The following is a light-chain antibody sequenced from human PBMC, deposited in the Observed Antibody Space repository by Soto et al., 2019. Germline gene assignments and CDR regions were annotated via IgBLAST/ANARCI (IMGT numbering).Light chain of an antibody. CDR1: QTITRW. V-gene: IGKV1-5*01. J-gene: IGKJ2*01. CDR3: QQYESFSPYT. CDR2: DAS. Sequence: DIQMTQSPSTLSASVGDRVTITCRTSQTITRWMAWYQQKPGKAPKLLIYDASTLESGVPSRFSGSRSGTEFTLTISSLQPDDFATYYCQQYESFSPYTFGQGTRLEI.